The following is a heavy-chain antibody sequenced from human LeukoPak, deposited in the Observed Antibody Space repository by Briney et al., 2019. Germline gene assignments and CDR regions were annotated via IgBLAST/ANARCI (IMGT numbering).Heavy chain of an antibody. D-gene: IGHD5-18*01. V-gene: IGHV3-11*01. Sequence: PGGSLRLSCAASGFTFRNYYMIWIRQAPGKGLEWLSYISSNGNTVYYADSVRGRFTVSRDNVKNSLFVEMNSLRVEDTAVYYCARDGYSYFDFWGQGTLVTVSS. CDR2: ISSNGNTV. CDR3: ARDGYSYFDF. J-gene: IGHJ4*02. CDR1: GFTFRNYY.